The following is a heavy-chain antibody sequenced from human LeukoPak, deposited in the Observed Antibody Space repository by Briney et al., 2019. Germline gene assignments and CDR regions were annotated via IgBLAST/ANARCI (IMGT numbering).Heavy chain of an antibody. Sequence: GGSLRLSRAASGFTFSIYAMSWVRQAPGKGLEWVSTISGSGVSTYYADSVKGRFTISRDNSKNTLYLQMNSLRAEDTAVYYCAIWAMTGTLLDIWGQGTMVTVSS. CDR3: AIWAMTGTLLDI. J-gene: IGHJ3*02. CDR2: ISGSGVST. D-gene: IGHD3-9*01. CDR1: GFTFSIYA. V-gene: IGHV3-23*01.